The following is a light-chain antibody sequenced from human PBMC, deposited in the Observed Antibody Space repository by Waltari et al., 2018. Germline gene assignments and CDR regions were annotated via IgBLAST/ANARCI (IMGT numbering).Light chain of an antibody. J-gene: IGKJ1*01. CDR2: WAS. Sequence: DIVMTQSPEFLAVSLGERATIHCKSSQSVLSNSNEKNYLAWYPQKPGQPPKLLIYWASTRQSGVPDRYSGSGSGTDFTLTINSLQAEDVAVYYCQQYYSRRTFGRGTRVEIK. CDR3: QQYYSRRT. CDR1: QSVLSNSNEKNY. V-gene: IGKV4-1*01.